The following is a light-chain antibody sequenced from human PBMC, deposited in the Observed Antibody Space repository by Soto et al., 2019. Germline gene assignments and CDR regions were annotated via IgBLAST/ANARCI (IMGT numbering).Light chain of an antibody. J-gene: IGKJ1*01. Sequence: GDRVTITCPASQSISSWLAWYQQKPGKAPKLLIYDASSLESGVPSRFSGSGSGTEFTLTISSLQPDDFASYYCQQYNSFTWTFGQGTKVDI. V-gene: IGKV1-5*01. CDR1: QSISSW. CDR2: DAS. CDR3: QQYNSFTWT.